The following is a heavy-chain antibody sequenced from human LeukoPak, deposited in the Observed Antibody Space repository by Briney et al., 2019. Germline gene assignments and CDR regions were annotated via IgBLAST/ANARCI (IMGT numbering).Heavy chain of an antibody. Sequence: GGSLRLSCVASGITFSSNGMHWVRQAPGKGLERVTFIQYDGSKKYYADSVKGRFTISRDNSKNTLYLEMNSLRAEDTAVYYCAKDIGSYYDYWGQGILVTVSS. V-gene: IGHV3-30*02. CDR3: AKDIGSYYDY. CDR1: GITFSSNG. D-gene: IGHD3-10*01. J-gene: IGHJ4*02. CDR2: IQYDGSKK.